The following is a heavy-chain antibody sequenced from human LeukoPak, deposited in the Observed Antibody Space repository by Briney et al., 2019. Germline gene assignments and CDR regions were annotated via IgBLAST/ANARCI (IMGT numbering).Heavy chain of an antibody. CDR1: GFTFSSYW. V-gene: IGHV3-7*01. D-gene: IGHD3-3*01. Sequence: PGGSLRLSCAASGFTFSSYWMSWVRQAPGKGLEWVANIKQDGSEKYYVDSVKGRFTISRDNAKNSLYLQMNSLRAEDTAVYYCARDVYSGYYTNDYWGQGTLVTVSS. CDR3: ARDVYSGYYTNDY. J-gene: IGHJ4*02. CDR2: IKQDGSEK.